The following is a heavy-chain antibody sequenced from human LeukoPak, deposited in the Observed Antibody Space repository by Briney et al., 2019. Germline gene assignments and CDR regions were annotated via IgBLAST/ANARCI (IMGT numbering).Heavy chain of an antibody. D-gene: IGHD3-22*01. J-gene: IGHJ4*02. V-gene: IGHV4-38-2*02. CDR3: ATMGGYYDSSGYDGGHDY. CDR1: GYSISSGYY. CDR2: IYHSGST. Sequence: SETLSLTCTVSGYSISSGYYWGRIRQPPGKGLEWIGSIYHSGSTYYNPSLKSRVTISVDTSKNQFSLKLSSVTAADTAVYYCATMGGYYDSSGYDGGHDYWGQGTLVTVSS.